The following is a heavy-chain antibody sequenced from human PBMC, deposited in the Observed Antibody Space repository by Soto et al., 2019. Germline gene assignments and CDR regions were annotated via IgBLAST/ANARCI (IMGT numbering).Heavy chain of an antibody. Sequence: QVQLVESGGGVVQPGRSLRLSCAASGFTFSSYAMHWVRQAPGKGLEWVAVISYDGSNKYYADSVKGRFTISRDNSKNTLYLQMNSLRAEDMAVYYCAREEGLLWFGAGGMDVWGQGTTVTVSS. J-gene: IGHJ6*02. CDR2: ISYDGSNK. D-gene: IGHD3-10*01. V-gene: IGHV3-30-3*01. CDR1: GFTFSSYA. CDR3: AREEGLLWFGAGGMDV.